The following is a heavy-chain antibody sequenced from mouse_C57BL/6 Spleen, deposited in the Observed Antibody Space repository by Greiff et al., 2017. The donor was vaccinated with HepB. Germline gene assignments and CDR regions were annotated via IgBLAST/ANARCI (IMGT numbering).Heavy chain of an antibody. Sequence: QVQLQQPGAELVKPGASVKLSCKASGYTFTSYWMHWVKQRPGQGLEWIGMIHPNSGSTNYNEKFKSKATLTVDKSSITAYMQLSSLTSEDSAVYYCARGGVSALFAYWGQGTLVTVSA. CDR1: GYTFTSYW. CDR3: ARGGVSALFAY. CDR2: IHPNSGST. V-gene: IGHV1-64*01. J-gene: IGHJ3*01.